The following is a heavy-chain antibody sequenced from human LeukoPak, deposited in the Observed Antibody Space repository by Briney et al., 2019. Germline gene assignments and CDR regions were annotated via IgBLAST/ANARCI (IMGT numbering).Heavy chain of an antibody. J-gene: IGHJ5*02. D-gene: IGHD3-10*01. V-gene: IGHV4-30-4*01. CDR1: GGSISSGDYY. CDR3: ARGYYGSGSYEP. CDR2: IYYSGST. Sequence: SQTLSLTCTVSGGSISSGDYYWSWIRQPPGEGLEWIGYIYYSGSTYYNPSLKSRVTISVDTSKNQFSLKLSSVTAADTAVYYCARGYYGSGSYEPWGQGTLVTVSS.